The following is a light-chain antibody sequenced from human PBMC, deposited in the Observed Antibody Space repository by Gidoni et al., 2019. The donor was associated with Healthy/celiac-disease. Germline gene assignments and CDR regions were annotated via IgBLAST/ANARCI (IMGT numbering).Light chain of an antibody. J-gene: IGKJ2*01. CDR3: QQYANLPYT. CDR2: DAS. V-gene: IGKV1-33*01. CDR1: QDISNY. Sequence: DIQMTQSPSSLSATVGDRVTITCQASQDISNYLNWYQQKPGKAPKLLIYDASNLETGVPSRFILSGSGTDFTFTISSLQPEAIATYYCQQYANLPYTFGQGTKLEIK.